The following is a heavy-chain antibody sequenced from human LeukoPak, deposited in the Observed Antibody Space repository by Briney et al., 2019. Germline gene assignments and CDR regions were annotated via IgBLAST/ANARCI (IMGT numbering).Heavy chain of an antibody. CDR1: GYTFTGYY. CDR3: ARYYIEGRCFDY. CDR2: INPNSGGT. J-gene: IGHJ4*02. Sequence: ASVKVSCKASGYTFTGYYIHWVRQAPGQGLEWMGWINPNSGGTNYAQKFQGRVTMTRDTSIRTAYMELSRLRSDDTAMYYCARYYIEGRCFDYWGQGTLVTVST. V-gene: IGHV1-2*02. D-gene: IGHD3-10*01.